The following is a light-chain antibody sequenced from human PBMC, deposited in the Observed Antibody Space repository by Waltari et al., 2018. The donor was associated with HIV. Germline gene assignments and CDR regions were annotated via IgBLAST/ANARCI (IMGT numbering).Light chain of an antibody. CDR1: QSVSTSY. Sequence: EIVLTQSPGTLSLSPGERATLSCRANQSVSTSYLACYQQIPGQAPRLLIYSTSNRATCIPDRFSGSGSGTDFTLTISRLEPEDFTLYYCQHSYSSPPGITFGQGTRLEIK. J-gene: IGKJ5*01. CDR2: STS. V-gene: IGKV3-20*01. CDR3: QHSYSSPPGIT.